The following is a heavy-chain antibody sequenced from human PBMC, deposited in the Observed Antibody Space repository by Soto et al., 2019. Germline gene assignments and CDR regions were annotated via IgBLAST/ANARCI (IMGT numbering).Heavy chain of an antibody. CDR2: IKQDGSEK. CDR3: ARDFREYSSSPNWFDP. CDR1: GFTFSSYW. D-gene: IGHD6-6*01. J-gene: IGHJ5*02. V-gene: IGHV3-7*01. Sequence: GGSLRLSCAASGFTFSSYWMSWVRQAPGKGLEWVANIKQDGSEKYYVDSVKGRFTISRDNAKNSLYLQMNSLRAEDTAVYYCARDFREYSSSPNWFDPWGQGTLVTVSS.